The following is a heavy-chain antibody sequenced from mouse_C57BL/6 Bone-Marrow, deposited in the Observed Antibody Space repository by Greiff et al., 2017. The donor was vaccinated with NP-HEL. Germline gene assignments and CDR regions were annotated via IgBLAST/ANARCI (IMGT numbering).Heavy chain of an antibody. CDR3: ARSGIYEGARDY. Sequence: QVQLQQSGAELVKPGASVKISCKASGYAFSSYWMNWVKQRPGKGLEWIGQIYPGDGDTNYNGKFKGKATLTADKSSSTAYMQLSSLTSEDSAVYFCARSGIYEGARDYWGQGTSVTVSS. J-gene: IGHJ4*01. CDR1: GYAFSSYW. CDR2: IYPGDGDT. V-gene: IGHV1-80*01. D-gene: IGHD2-3*01.